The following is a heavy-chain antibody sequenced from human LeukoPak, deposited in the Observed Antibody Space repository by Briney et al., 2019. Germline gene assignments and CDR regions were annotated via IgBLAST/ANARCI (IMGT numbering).Heavy chain of an antibody. J-gene: IGHJ4*02. CDR1: GFTFSSYS. D-gene: IGHD5-24*01. CDR3: ATLEMAMLDY. Sequence: GGSLRLSCAASGFTFSSYSMNWVRQAPGKGLEWVSSISSSSSYIYYADSVKGRFTISRDNAKNSLYLQMNSLRAEDTAVYYCATLEMAMLDYWGQGTLVTVSS. CDR2: ISSSSSYI. V-gene: IGHV3-21*01.